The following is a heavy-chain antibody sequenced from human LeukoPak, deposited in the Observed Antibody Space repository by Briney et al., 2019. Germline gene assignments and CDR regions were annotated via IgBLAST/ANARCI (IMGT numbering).Heavy chain of an antibody. CDR1: GGSINNYY. CDR2: IYTRGST. D-gene: IGHD3-3*01. CDR3: ARGRFCSADICSGGDAFDI. J-gene: IGHJ3*02. V-gene: IGHV4-4*07. Sequence: PSGTLSLTCTVSGGSINNYYGSWIRQPAGKGLEWIGRIYTRGSTNYNPSLKSRVTMSVDTSKNHFSLKLSSVTAADTAVYYCARGRFCSADICSGGDAFDIWGQGTMVSVSS.